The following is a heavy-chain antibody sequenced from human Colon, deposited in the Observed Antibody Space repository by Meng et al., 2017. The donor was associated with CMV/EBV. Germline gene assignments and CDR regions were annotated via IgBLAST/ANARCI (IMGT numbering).Heavy chain of an antibody. CDR3: GRVRNRDWYLDL. J-gene: IGHJ2*01. Sequence: VSVGSINSSVYYWGWIRQPPGKGLEWIASIHYTGSSYYIPSLKSRVTISVDTSKNQFSLTLSSVTAADTAVYYCGRVRNRDWYLDLWGRGTLVTVSS. CDR1: VGSINSSVYY. CDR2: IHYTGSS. V-gene: IGHV4-39*07.